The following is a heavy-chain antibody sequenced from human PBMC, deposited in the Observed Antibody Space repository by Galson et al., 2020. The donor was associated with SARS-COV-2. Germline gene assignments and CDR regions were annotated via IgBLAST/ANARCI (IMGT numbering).Heavy chain of an antibody. Sequence: SETLSLTCAISGDSVFSNSAAWNWIRQSPSRGLEWLGRTYYRSQWSTDYAVSVKSRITINPDTSKNQFSLQLNSVTPEDTAIYYCAGRVAGAGSLHIWGQGTMVIVSS. V-gene: IGHV6-1*01. J-gene: IGHJ3*02. CDR1: GDSVFSNSAA. D-gene: IGHD6-13*01. CDR2: TYYRSQWST. CDR3: AGRVAGAGSLHI.